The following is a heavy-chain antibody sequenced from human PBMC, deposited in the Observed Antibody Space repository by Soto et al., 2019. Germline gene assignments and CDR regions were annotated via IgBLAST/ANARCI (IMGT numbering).Heavy chain of an antibody. CDR1: GGTFSSYT. J-gene: IGHJ5*02. D-gene: IGHD2-15*01. CDR3: ARERGCSGGSCYSGFDP. V-gene: IGHV1-69*04. Sequence: SVKVSCKASGGTFSSYTISWVRQAPGQGLEWMGRIIPILGIANYAQKFQGRVTITADKSTSTAYMELSSLRSEDTAVYYCARERGCSGGSCYSGFDPWGQRTLDTFSS. CDR2: IIPILGIA.